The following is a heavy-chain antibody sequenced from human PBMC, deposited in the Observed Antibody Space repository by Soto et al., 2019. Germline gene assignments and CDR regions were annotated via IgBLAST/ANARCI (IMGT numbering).Heavy chain of an antibody. CDR2: ISTGSWHI. V-gene: IGHV3-21*01. CDR1: GFTFSAYN. D-gene: IGHD3-16*01. Sequence: EVQLVESGGGLVKPGESLRLSCAGSGFTFSAYNINWVRQAPGKGLEWVSSISTGSWHIYQPDSMKGRFTISRDDAKNSVYLQMNSLGAEDTAVYYCARSPGVGVRGAYWGQGTLVTVSS. CDR3: ARSPGVGVRGAY. J-gene: IGHJ4*02.